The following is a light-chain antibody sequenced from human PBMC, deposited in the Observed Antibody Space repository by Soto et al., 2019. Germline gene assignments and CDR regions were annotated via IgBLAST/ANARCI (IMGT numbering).Light chain of an antibody. J-gene: IGKJ1*01. CDR1: QSVSSSY. V-gene: IGKV3-20*01. CDR2: GAS. CDR3: HQYGSSPGT. Sequence: EIVLTQSPGTLSLSPCERATLSFSASQSVSSSYLAWYQQKPGQAPRLLIYGASSRATGIPDRFSGSGSGTDFTLTISRLETEDFAVYYCHQYGSSPGTFGQGTKVDIK.